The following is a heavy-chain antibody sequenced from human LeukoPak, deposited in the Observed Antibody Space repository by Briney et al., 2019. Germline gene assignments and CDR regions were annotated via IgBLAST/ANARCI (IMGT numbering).Heavy chain of an antibody. D-gene: IGHD6-19*01. CDR2: ISSGSTI. Sequence: GGSMRLSCAASGFTFSSYEMNWVRQAPGKGLEWVSYISSGSTIYDADSVKGRFTISRDNAKNSLYLQMNSLRAEDTAVYYCARESIAVAGAPFDYWGQGTLVTVSS. V-gene: IGHV3-48*03. J-gene: IGHJ4*02. CDR1: GFTFSSYE. CDR3: ARESIAVAGAPFDY.